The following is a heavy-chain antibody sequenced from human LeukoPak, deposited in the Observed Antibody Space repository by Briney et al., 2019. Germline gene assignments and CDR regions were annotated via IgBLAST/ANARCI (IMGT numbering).Heavy chain of an antibody. J-gene: IGHJ6*02. V-gene: IGHV4-30-4*01. CDR3: ARDSSYDYVWGSYYYYGMDV. Sequence: SETLSLTCTVSGGSISSGDYYWSWIRQPPGKGLEWIGYIYYSGSTYYNPSLKSRVTISVDTSKNQFSLKLSPVTAADTAVYYCARDSSYDYVWGSYYYYGMDVWGQGTTVTVSS. CDR1: GGSISSGDYY. CDR2: IYYSGST. D-gene: IGHD3-16*01.